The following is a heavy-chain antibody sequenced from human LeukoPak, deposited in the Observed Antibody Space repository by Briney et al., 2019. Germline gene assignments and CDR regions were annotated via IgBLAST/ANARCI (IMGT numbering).Heavy chain of an antibody. D-gene: IGHD1-26*01. CDR1: GFTFSSYG. V-gene: IGHV3-30*02. Sequence: PGGSLRLSCAPSGFTFSSYGMHWVRQAPAKGLEWVAFIRYDESKTFYGDSVKGRFTVSRDNSKNTLYLQMNSLRAEDTAVYYCAKSHLPNSYSGTYYCDYWGQGTQVTVSS. CDR3: AKSHLPNSYSGTYYCDY. CDR2: IRYDESKT. J-gene: IGHJ4*02.